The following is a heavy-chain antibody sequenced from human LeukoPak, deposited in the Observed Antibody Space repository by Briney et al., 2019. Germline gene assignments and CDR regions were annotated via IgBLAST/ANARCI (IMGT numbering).Heavy chain of an antibody. J-gene: IGHJ1*01. V-gene: IGHV4-39*01. CDR2: IYYGGST. D-gene: IGHD3-10*01. CDR1: GGSISSSSYY. Sequence: SETLSLTCTVSGGSISSSSYYGGWIRHPPGKRLEWVGSIYYGGSTYYNPPLKSRVTISVDTSKNQFSLKLSSVTAADTAVYYCAIQTVRYLHHWGQGTLVSVSS. CDR3: AIQTVRYLHH.